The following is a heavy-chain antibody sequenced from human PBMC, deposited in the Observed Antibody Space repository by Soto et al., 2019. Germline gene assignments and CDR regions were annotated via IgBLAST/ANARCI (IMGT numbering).Heavy chain of an antibody. CDR2: INHSGST. D-gene: IGHD6-19*01. CDR1: GGSFSGYY. J-gene: IGHJ5*02. V-gene: IGHV4-34*01. Sequence: SETLSLTCAVYGGSFSGYYWSWIHQPPGKGLEWIGEINHSGSTNYNPSLKSRVTISVDTSKNQFSLKLSSVTAADTAVYYCARAGYSSGWYQRNWFDPWGQGTLVTVS. CDR3: ARAGYSSGWYQRNWFDP.